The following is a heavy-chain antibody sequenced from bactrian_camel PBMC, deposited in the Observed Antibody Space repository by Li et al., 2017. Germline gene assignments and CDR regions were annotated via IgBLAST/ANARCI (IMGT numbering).Heavy chain of an antibody. V-gene: IGHV3S44*01. D-gene: IGHD1*01. CDR2: LGSDGST. CDR1: GYTYSAYC. J-gene: IGHJ2*01. Sequence: VQLVESGGGSVQPGGSLRLSCAASGYTYSAYCMGWFRQAPGKGREGDAQLGSDGSTTYEDSVRGRFTISKDNAKNILYLQMNMLRPEDTAMYYCAAGYCRGGAPYNIDVEVWGQGTQVTVS. CDR3: AAGYCRGGAPYNIDVEV.